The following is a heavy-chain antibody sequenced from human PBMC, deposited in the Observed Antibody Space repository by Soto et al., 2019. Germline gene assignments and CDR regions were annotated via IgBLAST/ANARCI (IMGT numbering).Heavy chain of an antibody. CDR2: ISVRGGST. D-gene: IGHD3-22*01. Sequence: GGSLRLSCAASGFTFDDYAMNWVRQAPGKGLEWVSAISVRGGSTYYADSVKGRFSISRDDSKNTFHLQMNSLRAEDTAVYYCAKEVAITTFFDYWGQGTLVTVSS. J-gene: IGHJ4*02. V-gene: IGHV3-23*01. CDR3: AKEVAITTFFDY. CDR1: GFTFDDYA.